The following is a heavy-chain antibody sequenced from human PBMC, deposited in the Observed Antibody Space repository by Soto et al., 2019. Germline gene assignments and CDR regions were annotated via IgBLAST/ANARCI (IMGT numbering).Heavy chain of an antibody. CDR1: GGSISGYY. D-gene: IGHD6-19*01. CDR3: ATDSSGWYYFDY. CDR2: IYYSGST. J-gene: IGHJ4*02. V-gene: IGHV4-59*01. Sequence: SETLSLTCTVSGGSISGYYWSWIRQPPGKGLEWIGYIYYSGSTNYNPSLKSRVTISVDTSKNQLSLKLSSVTAADTAVYYCATDSSGWYYFDYWGQGTLVTVSS.